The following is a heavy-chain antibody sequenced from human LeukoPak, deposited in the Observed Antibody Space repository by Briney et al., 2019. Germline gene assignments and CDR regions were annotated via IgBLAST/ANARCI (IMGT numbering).Heavy chain of an antibody. CDR1: GFTFSSYG. D-gene: IGHD6-19*01. V-gene: IGHV3-30*02. CDR3: AKAGYIAVKLLGYYMDV. CDR2: IRYDGSNK. Sequence: GGSLRLSCAASGFTFSSYGMHWVRQAPGKGLEWVAFIRYDGSNKYYADSVKGRFTISRDNSKNTLYLQMNSLRAEDTAVYYCAKAGYIAVKLLGYYMDVWGKGTMVTVSS. J-gene: IGHJ6*03.